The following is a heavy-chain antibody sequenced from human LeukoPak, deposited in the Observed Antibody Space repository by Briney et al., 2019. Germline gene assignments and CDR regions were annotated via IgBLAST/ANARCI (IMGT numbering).Heavy chain of an antibody. CDR2: IYYSGST. CDR3: ARHRIGGDGDHADLDY. D-gene: IGHD4-17*01. CDR1: GGSISSSSYY. V-gene: IGHV4-39*01. J-gene: IGHJ4*02. Sequence: SETLSLTCTVSGGSISSSSYYWGWIRQPPGKGLEWIGSIYYSGSTYYNPSLKSRVTISVDTSKNQFSLKLSSVTAADTAVYYCARHRIGGDGDHADLDYWGQGTLVTVSS.